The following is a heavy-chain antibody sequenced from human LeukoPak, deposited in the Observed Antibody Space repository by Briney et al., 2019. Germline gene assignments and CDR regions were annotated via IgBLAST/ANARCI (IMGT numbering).Heavy chain of an antibody. CDR2: INHSGST. CDR3: ARGTSDIIVVIAATPFDY. CDR1: GGSFSGYY. Sequence: SETLSLTCAVYGGSFSGYYWSWIRQPPGKGLEWIGEINHSGSTNYNPSLKSRVTISVDTSKNQFSLKLSSVTAADTAVYYCARGTSDIIVVIAATPFDYWGRGTLVTVSS. D-gene: IGHD2-15*01. J-gene: IGHJ4*02. V-gene: IGHV4-34*01.